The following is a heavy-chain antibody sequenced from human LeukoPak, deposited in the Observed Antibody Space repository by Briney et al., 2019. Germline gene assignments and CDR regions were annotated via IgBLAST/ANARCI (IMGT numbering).Heavy chain of an antibody. D-gene: IGHD5-18*01. J-gene: IGHJ6*02. Sequence: PGGSLRLSCAASGFTFSSYGMHWVRQAPGKGLEWVAVIWYDGSNKYYADSVKGRFTISRDNSKNTLYLQMNSLRAEDTAVYYCARGVYWIQLWPYYYYGMDVWGQGTTVTVSS. CDR2: IWYDGSNK. V-gene: IGHV3-33*01. CDR3: ARGVYWIQLWPYYYYGMDV. CDR1: GFTFSSYG.